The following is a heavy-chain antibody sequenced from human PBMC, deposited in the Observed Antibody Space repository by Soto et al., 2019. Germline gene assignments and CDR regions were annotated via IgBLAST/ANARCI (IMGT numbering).Heavy chain of an antibody. CDR3: ARGMTTVTTLDY. V-gene: IGHV4-30-2*01. D-gene: IGHD4-4*01. Sequence: PSETLSLTCAVSGGSISSGGYSWSWIRQPPGKGLEWIGYIYHGGSTYYNPSLKSRVTISVDRSKNQFSLKLSSVTAADTAVYYCARGMTTVTTLDYWGQGTLVTVS. J-gene: IGHJ4*02. CDR1: GGSISSGGYS. CDR2: IYHGGST.